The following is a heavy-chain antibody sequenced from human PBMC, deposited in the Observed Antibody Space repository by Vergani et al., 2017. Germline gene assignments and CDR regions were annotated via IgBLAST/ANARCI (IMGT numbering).Heavy chain of an antibody. D-gene: IGHD2-21*01. Sequence: QVQLVQSGSELKKPGASVKVSCKSSGYTFTSYAMNWVRQAPGQGLEWMGWINTNTGNPTYAQGFTGRFVFSLDTSVSTAYLQISSLKAEDTAVYYCARERRVVIHRINYYYYYGMDVWGQGTTVTVSS. CDR3: ARERRVVIHRINYYYYYGMDV. J-gene: IGHJ6*02. V-gene: IGHV7-4-1*02. CDR1: GYTFTSYA. CDR2: INTNTGNP.